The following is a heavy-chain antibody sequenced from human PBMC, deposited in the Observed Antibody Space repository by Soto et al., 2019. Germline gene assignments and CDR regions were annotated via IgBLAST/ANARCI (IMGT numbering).Heavy chain of an antibody. J-gene: IGHJ6*02. Sequence: SETLSLTCAVYGGSLSGYYWSWIRQPPGKGLEWIGEINHSGSTNYNPSLKSRVTISVDTSKNQFSLKLSSATAADTAVYYCAGGGSKDFWSGYWRPYYGMDVGGRGTTVTVSS. CDR2: INHSGST. V-gene: IGHV4-34*01. CDR3: AGGGSKDFWSGYWRPYYGMDV. CDR1: GGSLSGYY. D-gene: IGHD3-3*01.